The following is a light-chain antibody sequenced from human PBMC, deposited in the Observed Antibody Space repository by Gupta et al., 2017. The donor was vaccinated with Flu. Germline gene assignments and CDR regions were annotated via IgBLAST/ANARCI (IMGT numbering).Light chain of an antibody. V-gene: IGLV2-11*03. J-gene: IGLJ3*02. Sequence: SSFVGVYKYVSWYQQHPGKAPAPMIYDVNTRPSGVRVRVSVSRSGNAATPTISGRQAEDEADDDCCSLAGSYTLAVIGGGTKLTVL. CDR1: SSFVGVYKY. CDR2: DVN. CDR3: CSLAGSYTLAV.